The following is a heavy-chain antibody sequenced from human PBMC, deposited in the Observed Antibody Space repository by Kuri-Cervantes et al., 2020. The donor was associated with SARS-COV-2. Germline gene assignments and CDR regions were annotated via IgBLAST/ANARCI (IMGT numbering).Heavy chain of an antibody. J-gene: IGHJ6*02. CDR2: MSYDGSNK. CDR1: GFTFSSYG. Sequence: GESLKISCAASGFTFSSYGMHWVRQAPGKGLEWVAVMSYDGSNKYYADSVKGRFTISRDNSKNTLYLQMNSLRAEDTAVYYCAKDADYYDSGGDGMDVWGQGTTVTVSS. CDR3: AKDADYYDSGGDGMDV. D-gene: IGHD3-22*01. V-gene: IGHV3-30*18.